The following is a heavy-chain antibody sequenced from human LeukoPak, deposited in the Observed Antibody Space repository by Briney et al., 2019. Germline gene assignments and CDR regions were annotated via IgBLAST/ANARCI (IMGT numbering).Heavy chain of an antibody. V-gene: IGHV3-21*04. CDR3: AKVSLGVIAAANYFDY. J-gene: IGHJ4*02. CDR2: IDFTSRYI. CDR1: GFTFSSYS. Sequence: GGSLRLSCAASGFTFSSYSMNWVRQAPGKGLEWVSSIDFTSRYIYNADSVKGRFTISRDNSKNTLYLQMNSLRAEDTAVYYCAKVSLGVIAAANYFDYWGQGTLVTVSS. D-gene: IGHD6-13*01.